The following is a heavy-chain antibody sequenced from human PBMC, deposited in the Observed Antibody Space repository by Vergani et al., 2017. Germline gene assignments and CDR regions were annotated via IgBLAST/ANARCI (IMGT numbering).Heavy chain of an antibody. D-gene: IGHD6-13*01. CDR3: ARDLGSSWYRGWCDP. CDR1: GYTFTGYY. V-gene: IGHV1-2*02. CDR2: INPNSGGT. J-gene: IGHJ5*02. Sequence: QVQLVQSGAEVKKPGASVKVSCKASGYTFTGYYMHWVRQAPGQGLEWMGWINPNSGGTNYAQMFQGRVTMTRDTSISTAYMEVSRLRSDDTAVYYCARDLGSSWYRGWCDPWGQGTLVTVSS.